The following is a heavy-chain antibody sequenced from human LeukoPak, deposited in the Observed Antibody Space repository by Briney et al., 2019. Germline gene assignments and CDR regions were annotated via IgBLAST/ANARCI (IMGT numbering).Heavy chain of an antibody. CDR1: GFTFSNYG. CDR2: IRYDGTNK. CDR3: AKDRCSSTSCSTFDY. Sequence: GGSLRLSCAASGFTFSNYGMHWVRQAPGKGLEWVALIRYDGTNKYYADSVKGRFTISRDNPKNTLYLQMNSLRVEDTAVYYCAKDRCSSTSCSTFDYWGQGTLVTVSS. V-gene: IGHV3-30*02. J-gene: IGHJ4*02. D-gene: IGHD2-2*01.